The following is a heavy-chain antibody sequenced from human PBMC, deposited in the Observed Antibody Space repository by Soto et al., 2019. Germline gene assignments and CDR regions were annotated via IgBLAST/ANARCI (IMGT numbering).Heavy chain of an antibody. J-gene: IGHJ3*02. V-gene: IGHV5-51*01. CDR3: ARPRRDGYNYGAGAFDI. CDR1: GYSFTSYW. D-gene: IGHD5-12*01. CDR2: IYPGDSDT. Sequence: ESLKISCKGSGYSFTSYWIGCVRQVPGKGLEWMGVIYPGDSDTRYSPSFQGQVTISADKSISTAYLQWSSLKASDTAMYYCARPRRDGYNYGAGAFDIWGQGTMVTVSS.